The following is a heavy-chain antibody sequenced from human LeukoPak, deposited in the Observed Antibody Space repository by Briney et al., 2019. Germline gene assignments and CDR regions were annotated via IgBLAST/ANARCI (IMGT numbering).Heavy chain of an antibody. CDR2: IYYSGST. V-gene: IGHV4-39*07. D-gene: IGHD6-19*01. J-gene: IGHJ5*02. CDR1: GGSISSSYYY. Sequence: SETLSLTCTVSGGSISSSYYYWGWIRQPPGKGLEWIGSIYYSGSTYYNPSLKSRVTISVDTSKNQFSLKLSSVTAADTAVYYCARDSSGWPPWGQGTLVTVSS. CDR3: ARDSSGWPP.